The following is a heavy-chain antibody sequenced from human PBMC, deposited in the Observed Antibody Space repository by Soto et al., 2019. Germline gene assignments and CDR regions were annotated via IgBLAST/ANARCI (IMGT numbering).Heavy chain of an antibody. CDR3: AKVPRGSNFGYYNF. CDR1: GITFSDYG. CDR2: VWKDGSNR. Sequence: GSLRLSCAASGITFSDYGMHWVRQAPGKGLEWVAGVWKDGSNRYYVDSVKGRFTISRDNSKNTLYLQMNSLRDEDTAVYYCAKVPRGSNFGYYNFWGQGTLVTVSS. J-gene: IGHJ4*02. V-gene: IGHV3-30*02. D-gene: IGHD5-18*01.